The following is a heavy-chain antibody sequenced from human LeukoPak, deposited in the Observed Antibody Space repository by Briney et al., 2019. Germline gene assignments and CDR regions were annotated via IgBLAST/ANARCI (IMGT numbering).Heavy chain of an antibody. V-gene: IGHV3-23*01. CDR3: AKDACVGDCNFHFDY. CDR2: ISGSGGST. D-gene: IGHD2-21*02. J-gene: IGHJ4*02. Sequence: GGSPRLSCAASGLTFSSHAMSWVRQAPGKGLEWVSTISGSGGSTYYANSVKGRFTISRDNSKNTLYLQMSSLRAEDSAVYYCAKDACVGDCNFHFDYWGQGTLVPVSS. CDR1: GLTFSSHA.